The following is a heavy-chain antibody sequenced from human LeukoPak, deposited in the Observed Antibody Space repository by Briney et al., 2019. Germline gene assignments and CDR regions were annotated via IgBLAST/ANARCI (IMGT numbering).Heavy chain of an antibody. CDR3: ASLLIRYDMDV. CDR2: ISSSSSYI. V-gene: IGHV3-21*01. D-gene: IGHD2-8*01. Sequence: PGGSLRLSCAASGFTFSSYSMNWVRQAPGKGLEWVSSISSSSSYIYYADSVKGRFTISRDNAKNSLYLQTNSLRAEDTAVYYCASLLIRYDMDVWGKGTTVTVSS. J-gene: IGHJ6*03. CDR1: GFTFSSYS.